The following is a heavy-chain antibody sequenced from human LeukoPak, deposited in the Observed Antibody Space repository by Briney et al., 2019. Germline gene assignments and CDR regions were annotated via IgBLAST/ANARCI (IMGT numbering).Heavy chain of an antibody. J-gene: IGHJ3*02. CDR2: IYYSGST. CDR3: ARKTWARAAFDI. Sequence: SETLSLTCAVSGGSISSGGYSWSWIRQPPGKGLEWIGYIYYSGSTNYNPSLKSRVTISVDTPKNQFSLKLSSVTAADTAVYYCARKTWARAAFDIWGQGTMVTGSS. CDR1: GGSISSGGYS. V-gene: IGHV4-61*08.